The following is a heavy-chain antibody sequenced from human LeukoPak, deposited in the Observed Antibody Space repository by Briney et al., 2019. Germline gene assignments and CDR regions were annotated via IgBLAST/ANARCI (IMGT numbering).Heavy chain of an antibody. V-gene: IGHV4-34*01. CDR3: ARVVRYNTSSEGYYYMDV. D-gene: IGHD6-6*01. Sequence: PSETLSLTCAVYGGSFSGYYWSWIRQPPGKGLEWIGEINHSGSTNYNPSLKSRVTISVDTSKNQFSLKLSSVTAADTAVYYCARVVRYNTSSEGYYYMDVWGKGTTVTVSS. J-gene: IGHJ6*03. CDR2: INHSGST. CDR1: GGSFSGYY.